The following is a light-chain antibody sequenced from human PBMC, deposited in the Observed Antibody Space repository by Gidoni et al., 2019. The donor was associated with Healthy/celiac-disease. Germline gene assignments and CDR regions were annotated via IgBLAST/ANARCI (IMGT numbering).Light chain of an antibody. CDR1: QDISNY. CDR3: QQYDNLPPMCS. J-gene: IGKJ2*04. CDR2: DAS. Sequence: DIQITQSPFSLSASVGDRVTITCQASQDISNYLNWYQQKPGKAPKLLIYDASNLETGVPSRLSGSGSGTDFTFTISSLQPEDIATYYCQQYDNLPPMCSFGQGTKLEIK. V-gene: IGKV1-33*01.